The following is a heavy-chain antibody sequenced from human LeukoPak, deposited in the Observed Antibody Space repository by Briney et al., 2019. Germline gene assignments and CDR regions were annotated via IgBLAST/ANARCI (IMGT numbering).Heavy chain of an antibody. V-gene: IGHV4-34*01. J-gene: IGHJ3*02. Sequence: SETLSHTCAVYGGSFSGYYWSWIRQPPGKGLEWIGEINHSGSTNYNPSLKSRVTISVDTSKNQFSLKLSSVTAADTAVYYCARGRYNWNYGAFDIWGQGTMVTVSS. CDR1: GGSFSGYY. CDR3: ARGRYNWNYGAFDI. D-gene: IGHD1-7*01. CDR2: INHSGST.